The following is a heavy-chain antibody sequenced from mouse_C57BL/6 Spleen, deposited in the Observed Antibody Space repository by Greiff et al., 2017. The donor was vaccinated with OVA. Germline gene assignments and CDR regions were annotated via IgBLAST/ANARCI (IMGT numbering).Heavy chain of an antibody. CDR1: GYSITSGYY. CDR2: ISYDGSN. J-gene: IGHJ2*01. Sequence: EVKLLESGPGLVKPSQSLSLTCSVTGYSITSGYYWNWIRQFPGNKLEWMGYISYDGSNNYNPSLKNRISITRDTSKNQFFLKLNSVTTEDTATYYCARLHDGYPFDYWGQGTTLTVSS. D-gene: IGHD2-3*01. V-gene: IGHV3-6*01. CDR3: ARLHDGYPFDY.